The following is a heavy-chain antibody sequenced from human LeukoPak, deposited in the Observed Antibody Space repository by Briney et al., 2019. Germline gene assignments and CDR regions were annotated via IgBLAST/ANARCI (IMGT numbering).Heavy chain of an antibody. CDR2: INHSGST. D-gene: IGHD3-9*01. V-gene: IGHV4-34*01. J-gene: IGHJ6*03. Sequence: PSETLSLTCAVYGGFFSGYYWSWIRQPPGKGLEWIGEINHSGSTNHNPSLKSRVTISVDTSKNQFSLKLSSVTAADTAVYYCARGLQYYDILTGYPYYYYYMDVWGKGTTVTVSS. CDR1: GGFFSGYY. CDR3: ARGLQYYDILTGYPYYYYYMDV.